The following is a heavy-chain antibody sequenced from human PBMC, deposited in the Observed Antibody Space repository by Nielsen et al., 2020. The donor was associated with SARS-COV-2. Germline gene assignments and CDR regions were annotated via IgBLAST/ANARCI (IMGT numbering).Heavy chain of an antibody. J-gene: IGHJ6*02. D-gene: IGHD3-3*01. V-gene: IGHV1-46*01. CDR1: GYTFTGYY. CDR2: INPSGGST. CDR3: ARESVVGICGVVITYGMDV. Sequence: ASVKVSCKASGYTFTGYYMHWVRQAPGQGLEWMGIINPSGGSTSYAQKFQGRVTMTRDTSTSTVYMELSSLRSEDTAVYYCARESVVGICGVVITYGMDVWGQGTTVTVSS.